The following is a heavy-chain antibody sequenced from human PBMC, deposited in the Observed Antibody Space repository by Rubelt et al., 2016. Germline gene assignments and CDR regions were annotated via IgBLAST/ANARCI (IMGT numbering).Heavy chain of an antibody. D-gene: IGHD3-3*01. CDR3: TTDVFLVIY. J-gene: IGHJ4*02. V-gene: IGHV3-15*07. CDR2: IKSKTDGGTT. Sequence: KGLEWVGRIKSKTDGGTTDYAAPVKGRFTISRDDSKNTLYLQMNSLKTEDTAAYYCTTDVFLVIYWGQGTLVTVSS.